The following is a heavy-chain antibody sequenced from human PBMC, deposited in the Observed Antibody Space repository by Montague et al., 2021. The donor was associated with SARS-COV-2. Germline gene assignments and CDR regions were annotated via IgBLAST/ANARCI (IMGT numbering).Heavy chain of an antibody. CDR2: ISGSGGST. Sequence: SRRLSCAASGFTFSNYAMNWVRQAPGKGLEWVSAISGSGGSTYYADSVKGRFTISRDNSKNTLYLQMNSLRAEDTAVYYCAKDRYYDFWSGYYFDYWGQGTLVTVSS. CDR3: AKDRYYDFWSGYYFDY. CDR1: GFTFSNYA. D-gene: IGHD3-3*01. V-gene: IGHV3-23*01. J-gene: IGHJ4*02.